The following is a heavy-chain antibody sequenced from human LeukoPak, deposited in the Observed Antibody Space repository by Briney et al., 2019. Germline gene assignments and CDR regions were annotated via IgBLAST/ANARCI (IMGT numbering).Heavy chain of an antibody. CDR3: ARRGACSSTSCYTFNWFDP. CDR2: IYPGDSDT. D-gene: IGHD2-2*02. CDR1: GYSFTSYW. V-gene: IGHV5-51*01. J-gene: IGHJ5*02. Sequence: KPGESLKISCKGSGYSFTSYWIGWVRQMPGKGLEWMGIIYPGDSDTRYSPSFQGQVTISADKSISTAYLQWSSLKASDTAMYYCARRGACSSTSCYTFNWFDPWGQGTLVTVSS.